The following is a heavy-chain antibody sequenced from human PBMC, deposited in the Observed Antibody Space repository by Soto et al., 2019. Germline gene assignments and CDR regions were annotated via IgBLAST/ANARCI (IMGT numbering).Heavy chain of an antibody. CDR3: ARRSSSWYFDY. CDR2: ISGSDGST. D-gene: IGHD6-13*01. CDR1: GFTFSSYA. Sequence: EVQLLESGGGLVQPGGSLRLSCAASGFTFSSYAMNWVRQAPGKGLEWVSVISGSDGSTYYADSVKGRFTISRDNSKYTLNLQMNSLSAEDTAVYYCARRSSSWYFDYWGQGTLVTVSS. V-gene: IGHV3-23*01. J-gene: IGHJ4*02.